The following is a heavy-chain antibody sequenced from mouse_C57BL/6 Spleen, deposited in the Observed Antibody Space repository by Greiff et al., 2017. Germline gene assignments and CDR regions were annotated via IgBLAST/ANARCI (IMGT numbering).Heavy chain of an antibody. CDR1: GYSITSGYY. CDR2: ISYDGSN. CDR3: ARGYDGSYYFDY. J-gene: IGHJ2*01. Sequence: DVKLVESGPGLVKPSQSLSLTCSVTGYSITSGYYWNWIRQFPGNKLEWMGYISYDGSNNYNPSLKNRISITRDTSKNQFFLKLNSVTTEDTATYYCARGYDGSYYFDYWGQGTTLTVSS. V-gene: IGHV3-6*01. D-gene: IGHD2-3*01.